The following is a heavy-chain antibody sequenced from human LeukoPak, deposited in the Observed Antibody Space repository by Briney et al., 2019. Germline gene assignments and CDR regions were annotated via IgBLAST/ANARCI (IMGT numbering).Heavy chain of an antibody. J-gene: IGHJ5*02. CDR3: ARGINVRGVIKWFDP. Sequence: SETLSLTCTVSGGSISSGDYFWSWIRQPPGKGLEWLGYISYSGSTYSNPSVESRPIMSLDTSKNQFSLRLSSVTAADTAVYYCARGINVRGVIKWFDPWGQGTLVTVSS. CDR1: GGSISSGDYF. CDR2: ISYSGST. V-gene: IGHV4-30-4*01. D-gene: IGHD3-10*01.